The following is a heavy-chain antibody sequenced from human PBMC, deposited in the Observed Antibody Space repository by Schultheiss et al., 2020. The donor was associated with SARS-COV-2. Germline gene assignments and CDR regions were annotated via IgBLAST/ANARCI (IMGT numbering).Heavy chain of an antibody. Sequence: SETLSLTCAVYGGSFSGYYWSWIRQPPGKGLEWIGYIYYSGSTNYNPSLKSRVTISVDTSKNQFSLKLSSVTAADTAVYYCARGDYGDYGYFDLWGRGTLVTVSS. J-gene: IGHJ2*01. CDR2: IYYSGST. V-gene: IGHV4-59*01. CDR3: ARGDYGDYGYFDL. CDR1: GGSFSGYY. D-gene: IGHD4-17*01.